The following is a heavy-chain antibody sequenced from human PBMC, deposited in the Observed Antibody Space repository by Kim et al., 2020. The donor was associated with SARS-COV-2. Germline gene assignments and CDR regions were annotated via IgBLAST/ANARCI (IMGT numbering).Heavy chain of an antibody. J-gene: IGHJ6*02. CDR3: AKDISGYSGYDFDYYYYGMDV. Sequence: GGSLRLSCAASGFTFADYAMHWVRQAPGKGLEWVSLISGDGGSTYYADSVKGRFTISRDNSKNSLYLQMNSLRTEDTALYYCAKDISGYSGYDFDYYYYGMDVWGEGPTVTVSS. D-gene: IGHD5-12*01. CDR1: GFTFADYA. CDR2: ISGDGGST. V-gene: IGHV3-43*02.